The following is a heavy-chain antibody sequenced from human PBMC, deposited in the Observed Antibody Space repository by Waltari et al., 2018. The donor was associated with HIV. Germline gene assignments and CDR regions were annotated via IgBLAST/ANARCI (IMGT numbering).Heavy chain of an antibody. CDR1: GFNFRTFG. J-gene: IGHJ6*02. V-gene: IGHV3-30*18. D-gene: IGHD3-10*01. Sequence: QVQLEESGGGVVQSGRALRLTCVASGFNFRTFGMPWVGQAPGKGLEWLAFISYDGHNKQYADSVKGRFTISRDNSNSTLFLQMSSLRPDDTAVYFCAKDLVTRAFFYFYGMHVWGQGTTVTVSS. CDR2: ISYDGHNK. CDR3: AKDLVTRAFFYFYGMHV.